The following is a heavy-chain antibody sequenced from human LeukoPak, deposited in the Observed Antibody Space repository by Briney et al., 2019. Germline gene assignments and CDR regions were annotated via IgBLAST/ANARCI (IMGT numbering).Heavy chain of an antibody. CDR2: IYYSGST. D-gene: IGHD1-26*01. CDR3: ARNPFSGVALNYYYYGMDV. CDR1: GGSISSGDYY. V-gene: IGHV4-30-4*01. J-gene: IGHJ6*02. Sequence: SQTLSLTCTVSGGSISSGDYYWSWIRQPPGKGLEWIGYIYYSGSTYYNPSLKSRVTISVDTSKNQFSLKLSSVTAPYTAVNCCARNPFSGVALNYYYYGMDVWGQGTTVTVSS.